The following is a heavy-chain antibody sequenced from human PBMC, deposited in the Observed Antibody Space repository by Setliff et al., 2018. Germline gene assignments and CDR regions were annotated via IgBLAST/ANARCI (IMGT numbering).Heavy chain of an antibody. CDR3: ARGGTFRYFDY. J-gene: IGHJ4*02. CDR2: VYYSGTA. CDR1: GGSFTPYY. Sequence: PSETLSLTCTVSGGSFTPYYWSWIRQPPGKGLEWIGYVYYSGTAYYNPSLKSRVTVIVDTSKNQFSLRLSSVTAADTAVYYCARGGTFRYFDYWGQGTLVTVSS. V-gene: IGHV4-59*01. D-gene: IGHD5-12*01.